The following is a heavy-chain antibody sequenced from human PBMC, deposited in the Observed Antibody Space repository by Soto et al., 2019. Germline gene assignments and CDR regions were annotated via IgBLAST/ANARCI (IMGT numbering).Heavy chain of an antibody. V-gene: IGHV4-39*01. CDR1: GGSISSSSYY. D-gene: IGHD1-26*01. CDR2: IYYSGST. J-gene: IGHJ4*02. CDR3: ASTPAGSGSYYERDYFDY. Sequence: SETLSLTCTVSGGSISSSSYYWGWIRQPPGKGLEWIGSIYYSGSTYYNPSLKSRVTISVDTSKNQFSLKLSSVTAADMAVYYCASTPAGSGSYYERDYFDYWGQGTLVTVSS.